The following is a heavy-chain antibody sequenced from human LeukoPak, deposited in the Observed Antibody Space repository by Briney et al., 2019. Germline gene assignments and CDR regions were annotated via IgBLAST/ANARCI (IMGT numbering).Heavy chain of an antibody. CDR3: AKAGGGYYYDSSVDY. CDR2: ISSGGANT. J-gene: IGHJ4*02. V-gene: IGHV3-23*01. CDR1: GFTFSSYA. Sequence: GGSLRLSCAASGFTFSSYAMSWVRQAPGKGLEWVSGISSGGANTYYADSVRGRFTISRDNSKNTLYLQMNSLRAEDTAVYYCAKAGGGYYYDSSVDYWGQGTLVTVSS. D-gene: IGHD3-22*01.